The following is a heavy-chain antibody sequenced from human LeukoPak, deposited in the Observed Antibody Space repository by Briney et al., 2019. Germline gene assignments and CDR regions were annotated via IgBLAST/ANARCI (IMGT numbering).Heavy chain of an antibody. D-gene: IGHD3-22*01. CDR3: VRGRARSAMIVVVMLDY. CDR1: GFTFSSYW. Sequence: PGGSLRLSCAASGFTFSSYWMDWVRQAPGKGLEWIGEINHSGSTNYNPSLKSRVTISVDTSKNQFSLKLSSVTAADTAVYYCVRGRARSAMIVVVMLDYWGQGTLVTVSS. V-gene: IGHV4-34*01. CDR2: INHSGST. J-gene: IGHJ4*02.